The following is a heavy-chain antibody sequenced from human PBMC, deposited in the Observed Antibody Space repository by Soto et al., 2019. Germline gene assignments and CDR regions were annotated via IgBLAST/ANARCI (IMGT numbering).Heavy chain of an antibody. Sequence: GESLKISCKGSGYSFTSYWIGWVRQMPGKGLEWMGIIYPGDSDTRYSPSFQGQVTISADKSISTAYLQWSSLKASDTAMYYCARHLGGSYVGYYYGMDVWGQGTTVTVSS. D-gene: IGHD1-26*01. CDR2: IYPGDSDT. CDR3: ARHLGGSYVGYYYGMDV. CDR1: GYSFTSYW. J-gene: IGHJ6*02. V-gene: IGHV5-51*01.